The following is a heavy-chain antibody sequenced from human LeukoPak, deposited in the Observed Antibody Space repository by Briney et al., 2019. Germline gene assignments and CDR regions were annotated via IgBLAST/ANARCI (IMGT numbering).Heavy chain of an antibody. J-gene: IGHJ4*02. CDR3: AGATLGYSYVPSDY. Sequence: GGSLRLSCAASGFTFSSYSMNWVRQAPGKGLDWVSSISSSSSYIYYADSVKGRFTISRDNAKNSLYLQMNSLRAEDTAVYYCAGATLGYSYVPSDYWGQGTLVTVSS. D-gene: IGHD5-18*01. CDR1: GFTFSSYS. CDR2: ISSSSSYI. V-gene: IGHV3-21*01.